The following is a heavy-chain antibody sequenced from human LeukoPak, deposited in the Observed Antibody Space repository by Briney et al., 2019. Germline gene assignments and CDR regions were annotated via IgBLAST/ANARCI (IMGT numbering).Heavy chain of an antibody. J-gene: IGHJ4*02. CDR2: IYYSGST. D-gene: IGHD3-16*01. V-gene: IGHV4-59*12. CDR1: GGSISSYY. CDR3: ASVWGVDY. Sequence: SETLSLTCTVSGGSISSYYWSWIRQPPGKGLEWIGYIYYSGSTNYNPSLKSRVTISVDTSKNQFSLKLSSVTAADTAVYYCASVWGVDYWGQGTLVTVSS.